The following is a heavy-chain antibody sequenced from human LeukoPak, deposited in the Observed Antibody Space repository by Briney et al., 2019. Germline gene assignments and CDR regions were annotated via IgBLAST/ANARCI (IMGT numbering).Heavy chain of an antibody. D-gene: IGHD6-13*01. CDR1: GFTFSSYS. J-gene: IGHJ4*02. CDR3: ARCHSRRNPPDY. Sequence: GGSLRLSCAASGFTFSSYSMNWVRQAPGKGLEWVSYISSISSTIYYADSVKGRFTISRDNAKNSLYLQMNSLRAEDTAVYYCARCHSRRNPPDYWGQGTLVTVSS. CDR2: ISSISSTI. V-gene: IGHV3-48*01.